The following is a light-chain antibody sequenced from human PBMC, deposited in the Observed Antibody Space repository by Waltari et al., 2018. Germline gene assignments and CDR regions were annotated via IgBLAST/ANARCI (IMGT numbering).Light chain of an antibody. Sequence: DIQMSQSQSSLSAFVGDRVTITCLASQSISNYLNWYQQKPGKDPRLLIYSASSLQSGVPSRFSGGGSGTDFTLTINSLQPEDFATYHCQQSYITPRTFGQGTKVEIK. CDR3: QQSYITPRT. J-gene: IGKJ2*02. CDR1: QSISNY. CDR2: SAS. V-gene: IGKV1-39*01.